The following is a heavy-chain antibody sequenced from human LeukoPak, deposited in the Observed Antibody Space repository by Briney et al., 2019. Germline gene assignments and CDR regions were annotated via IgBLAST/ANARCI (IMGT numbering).Heavy chain of an antibody. CDR2: IYYTGNT. CDR1: GVSISSSNSY. D-gene: IGHD3/OR15-3a*01. CDR3: ARQTGSGLFTLP. Sequence: SETLSLTCTVSGVSISSSNSYWGRIRQPPGKGLEWIGSIYYTGNTYYNASLKSRVTISIDTSKNQISLRLASVTATDTAMYYCARQTGSGLFTLPGGQGTLVTVSS. J-gene: IGHJ4*02. V-gene: IGHV4-39*01.